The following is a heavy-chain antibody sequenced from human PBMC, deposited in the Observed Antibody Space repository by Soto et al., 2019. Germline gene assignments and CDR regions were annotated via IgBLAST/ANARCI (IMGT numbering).Heavy chain of an antibody. CDR2: IAQDGGDK. V-gene: IGHV3-7*03. CDR1: GFTFISYW. J-gene: IGHJ4*02. CDR3: ARAFRGFLESGADF. Sequence: GWSLRLSCAASGFTFISYWMNWVRQAPGKGLEWVANIAQDGGDKYYVDSVKGRFTISRDNAKNSLYLQMNSLRAEDTAVYYCARAFRGFLESGADFWGQGSLVTVSS. D-gene: IGHD3-3*01.